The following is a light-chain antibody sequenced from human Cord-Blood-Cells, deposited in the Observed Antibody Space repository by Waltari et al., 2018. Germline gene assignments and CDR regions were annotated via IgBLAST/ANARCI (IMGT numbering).Light chain of an antibody. Sequence: QSALTQPASVSGSPGQSITISCTGTSSDDGGYNYVSWYQQHPGKAPKLIIYDVSNRPSGVSNRFSGSKAGKTASLTISGLQAEDEADYYCSSYTSSSTVVFGGGTKLTVL. CDR1: SSDDGGYNY. V-gene: IGLV2-14*01. CDR3: SSYTSSSTVV. J-gene: IGLJ2*01. CDR2: DVS.